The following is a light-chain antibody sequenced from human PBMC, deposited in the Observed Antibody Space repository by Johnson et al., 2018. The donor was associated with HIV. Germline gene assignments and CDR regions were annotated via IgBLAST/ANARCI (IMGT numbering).Light chain of an antibody. CDR3: GTWDSSLSAYV. J-gene: IGLJ1*01. CDR2: DNN. V-gene: IGLV1-51*01. Sequence: QSVLTQPPSVSAAPGQKVDISCSGSSSNIESDYVSWYQQLPGTAPKLLIYDNNKRPSGIPDRFSGSKSGTSATLVITVLQTGDEADYYCGTWDSSLSAYVFGTGTKVTVL. CDR1: SSNIESDY.